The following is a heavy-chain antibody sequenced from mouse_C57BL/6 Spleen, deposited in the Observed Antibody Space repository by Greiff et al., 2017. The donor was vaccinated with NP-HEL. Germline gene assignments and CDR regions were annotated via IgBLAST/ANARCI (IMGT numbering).Heavy chain of an antibody. CDR3: ARRGQPNYFDY. D-gene: IGHD6-1*01. Sequence: QVHVKQSGPELVKPGASVKISCKASGYAFSSSWMNWVKQRPGKGLEWIGRIYPGDGDTNYNGKFKGKATLTADKSSSTAYMQLSSLTSEDSAVYFCARRGQPNYFDYWGQGTTLTVSS. CDR2: IYPGDGDT. V-gene: IGHV1-82*01. J-gene: IGHJ2*01. CDR1: GYAFSSSW.